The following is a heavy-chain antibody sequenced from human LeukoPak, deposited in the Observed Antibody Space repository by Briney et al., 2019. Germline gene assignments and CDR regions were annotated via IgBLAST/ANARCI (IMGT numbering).Heavy chain of an antibody. CDR2: IYHSGST. CDR1: GYSISSGYY. J-gene: IGHJ4*02. D-gene: IGHD3-22*01. CDR3: ARAAEHYYDSSGYYYDY. Sequence: SETLSLTCTVSGYSISSGYYWGWIRQPPGKGLEWIGSIYHSGSTYYNPSLKSRVTISVDTSKNQFSLKLSSVTAADTAVYYCARAAEHYYDSSGYYYDYWGQGTLVTVSS. V-gene: IGHV4-38-2*02.